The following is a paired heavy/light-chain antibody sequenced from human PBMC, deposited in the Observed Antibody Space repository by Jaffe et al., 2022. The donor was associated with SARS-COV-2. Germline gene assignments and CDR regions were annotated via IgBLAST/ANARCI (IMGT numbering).Heavy chain of an antibody. V-gene: IGHV2-5*02. CDR1: GFSLSTSGVA. D-gene: IGHD2-15*01. J-gene: IGHJ4*02. Sequence: QITLKESGPTLVKPTQTLTLTCTFSGFSLSTSGVAVGWIRQPPGKALEWLALIYWDDDNRYSPSLRNRLTITKDTSRNQVVLTMTNMDPVDTGTYYCAHHHGGGGSTYSSNPYYFDYWGQGTLITVSS. CDR2: IYWDDDN. CDR3: AHHHGGGGSTYSSNPYYFDY.
Light chain of an antibody. CDR3: QQRNNGVT. V-gene: IGKV3-11*01. CDR1: QSVNNY. J-gene: IGKJ3*01. CDR2: DAS. Sequence: ETVLTQSPATLSLSPGERATLSCRASQSVNNYLAWYQQKPGQAPRLLIYDASTRATGIPARFSGSGSGTDFSLTISSLEPEDFAVYYCQQRNNGVTFGPGTRVDFK.